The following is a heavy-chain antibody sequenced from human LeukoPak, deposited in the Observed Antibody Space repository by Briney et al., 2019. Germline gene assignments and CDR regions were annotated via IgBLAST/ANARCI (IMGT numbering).Heavy chain of an antibody. CDR2: IKQDGSEK. Sequence: GGSLRLSCAASGFTFSSYWMSWVRQAPGKGLEWVANIKQDGSEKYYVDSVKGRFTISRGNAKNSLYLQMNSLRAEDTAVYYCARFGGTYYDILTGSYYFDYWGQGTLVTVSS. CDR1: GFTFSSYW. D-gene: IGHD3-9*01. CDR3: ARFGGTYYDILTGSYYFDY. V-gene: IGHV3-7*01. J-gene: IGHJ4*02.